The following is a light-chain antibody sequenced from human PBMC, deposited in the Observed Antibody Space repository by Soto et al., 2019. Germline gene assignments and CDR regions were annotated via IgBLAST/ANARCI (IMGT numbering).Light chain of an antibody. Sequence: DIQMTQSPSTLSASVGDRVTITCRASQSISSWLAWYQQKPGKAPKLLIYDASSLESGVPSRFSGSGSGTEFTLTISSLQPDDFATYYCQQYNSYSGTLGQGTKADIK. CDR3: QQYNSYSGT. CDR2: DAS. J-gene: IGKJ1*01. CDR1: QSISSW. V-gene: IGKV1-5*01.